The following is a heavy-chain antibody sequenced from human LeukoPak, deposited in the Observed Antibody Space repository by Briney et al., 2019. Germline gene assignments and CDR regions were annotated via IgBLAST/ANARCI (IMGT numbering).Heavy chain of an antibody. D-gene: IGHD6-19*01. V-gene: IGHV4-34*01. CDR3: ARGSAVAGIFDY. CDR1: GGSLSGYY. Sequence: PSETLSLTCAVYGGSLSGYYWNWIRQPPGKGLEWIGEISHSGSTDYNPSLKSRVTIALDTSKNQFSLELSSATAADTALYYCARGSAVAGIFDYWGQGTLVTVSS. J-gene: IGHJ4*02. CDR2: ISHSGST.